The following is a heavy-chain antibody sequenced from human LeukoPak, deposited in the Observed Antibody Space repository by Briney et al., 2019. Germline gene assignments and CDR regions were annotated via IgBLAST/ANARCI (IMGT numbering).Heavy chain of an antibody. J-gene: IGHJ5*02. CDR2: IYYSGST. CDR3: ARAPPVDMIAAAASNWFDP. Sequence: SETLSLTRTVSGGSISSSSYYWGWIRQPPGKGLEWIGSIYYSGSTYYNPSLKSRVTISVDTSKNQFSLKLSSVTAADTAVYCCARAPPVDMIAAAASNWFDPWGQGTLVTVSS. D-gene: IGHD6-13*01. V-gene: IGHV4-39*01. CDR1: GGSISSSSYY.